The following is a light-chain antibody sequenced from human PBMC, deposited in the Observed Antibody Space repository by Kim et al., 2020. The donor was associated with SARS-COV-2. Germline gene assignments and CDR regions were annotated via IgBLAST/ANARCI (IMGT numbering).Light chain of an antibody. CDR1: QSISTY. J-gene: IGKJ2*01. V-gene: IGKV1-39*01. Sequence: DIRMTQSPSSLSASVGDRVTITCRANQSISTYVNWYQQKLGEAPKLLIYGTSSVQSGVPSRFSGSGSGTDFTLTISSLQPEDFATYYCQQSYSTPYTFGQGTKLEI. CDR2: GTS. CDR3: QQSYSTPYT.